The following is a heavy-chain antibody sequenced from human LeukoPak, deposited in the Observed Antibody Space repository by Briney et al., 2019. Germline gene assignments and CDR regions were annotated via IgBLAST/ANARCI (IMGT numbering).Heavy chain of an antibody. CDR2: IYYSGST. CDR1: GGSISSSSYY. Sequence: SETLSLTCTVSGGSISSSSYYWGWIRQPPGKGLEWIGRIYYSGSTYYNPSLKSRVTISVDTSKNQFSLKLSSVTAADTAVYYCATEYYYDSSGYYYFDYWGQGTLVTVSS. CDR3: ATEYYYDSSGYYYFDY. V-gene: IGHV4-39*01. J-gene: IGHJ4*02. D-gene: IGHD3-22*01.